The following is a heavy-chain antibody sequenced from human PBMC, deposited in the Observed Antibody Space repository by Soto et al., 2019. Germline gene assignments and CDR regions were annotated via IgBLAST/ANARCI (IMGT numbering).Heavy chain of an antibody. D-gene: IGHD6-19*01. CDR1: GDSVSINSAA. Sequence: PSQTLSLTCAISGDSVSINSAAWNWIRQSPSRGLECLGRTYYRSKWYIDYAVSVKSRITISLDTSKNQFSLQLNSVTPEDTAVYYCARGVVVTGTRYFDYWGQGTLVTVSS. CDR3: ARGVVVTGTRYFDY. V-gene: IGHV6-1*01. J-gene: IGHJ4*02. CDR2: TYYRSKWYI.